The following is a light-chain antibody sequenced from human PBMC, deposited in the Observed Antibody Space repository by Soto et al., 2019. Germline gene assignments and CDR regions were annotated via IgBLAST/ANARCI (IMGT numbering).Light chain of an antibody. V-gene: IGKV3-20*01. CDR2: GTS. CDR1: QTVSSNY. CDR3: QQYGNSLT. Sequence: EVVLTQSPGTLSLSPGERATLSCRASQTVSSNYLAWYQQKPGQAPRLVISGTSNRATGIPDRFRGSGSGTEFTLIIRRLEPEDFPVYYCQQYGNSLTFGGGTQVE. J-gene: IGKJ4*01.